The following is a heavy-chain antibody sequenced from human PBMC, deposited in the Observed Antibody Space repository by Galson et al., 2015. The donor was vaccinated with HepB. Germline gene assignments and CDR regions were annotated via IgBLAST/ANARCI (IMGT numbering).Heavy chain of an antibody. CDR2: ISSSSSTI. V-gene: IGHV3-48*02. CDR1: GFTFSSYS. CDR3: AKTYSSSYIGNLDFDY. D-gene: IGHD6-13*01. J-gene: IGHJ4*02. Sequence: SLRLSCAASGFTFSSYSMNWVRQAPGRGLEWVSYISSSSSTIYYADSVKGRFTISRDNAKNSLYLQMNSLRDEDTAVYYCAKTYSSSYIGNLDFDYWGQGTLVTVPS.